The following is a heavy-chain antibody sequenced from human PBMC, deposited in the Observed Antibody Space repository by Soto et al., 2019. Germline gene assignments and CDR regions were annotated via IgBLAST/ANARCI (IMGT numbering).Heavy chain of an antibody. J-gene: IGHJ6*02. CDR2: IYSGGAS. D-gene: IGHD2-15*01. CDR1: GFTVSGTY. Sequence: PGGTLRLSCAASGFTVSGTYMSWVRQAPGKGLEWVSIIYSGGASYYADSVNGRFTISRDNTKNALFLQMNGLRAEDTAMYYCASRYCSGGSCNFPVPSYFYGMDVWGLGTTVTVSS. CDR3: ASRYCSGGSCNFPVPSYFYGMDV. V-gene: IGHV3-53*01.